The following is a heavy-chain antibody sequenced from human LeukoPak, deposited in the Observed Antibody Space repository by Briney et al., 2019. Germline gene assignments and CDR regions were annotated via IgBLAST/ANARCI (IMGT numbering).Heavy chain of an antibody. Sequence: GGSPRVSPALSVFTTRSYRMHWVRQAPGDGEVRVSRINSDGSSTDYADSVKGRFTISRDNAKNTLYLQMNSLTAEDTAVYYCASRPRGTYFFDHWGQGTLVTVSS. CDR3: ASRPRGTYFFDH. J-gene: IGHJ4*02. V-gene: IGHV3-74*01. CDR1: VFTTRSYR. CDR2: INSDGSST. D-gene: IGHD3-16*01.